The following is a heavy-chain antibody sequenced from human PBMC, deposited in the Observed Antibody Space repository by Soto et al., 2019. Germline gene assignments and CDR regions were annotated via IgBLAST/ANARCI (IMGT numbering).Heavy chain of an antibody. V-gene: IGHV4-59*01. CDR2: IYYSGST. D-gene: IGHD3-3*01. CDR3: ARGIRDFWSGYHDNWFDP. Sequence: PSETLSLTCTVSGGSISSYYWSWIRQPPGNGLEWIGYIYYSGSTNYNPSLKSRVTISVDTSKNQFSLKLSSVTAADTAVYYCARGIRDFWSGYHDNWFDPWGQGTLGTVSS. J-gene: IGHJ5*02. CDR1: GGSISSYY.